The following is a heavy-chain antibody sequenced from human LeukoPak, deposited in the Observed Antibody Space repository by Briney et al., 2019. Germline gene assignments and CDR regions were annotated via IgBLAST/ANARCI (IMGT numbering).Heavy chain of an antibody. CDR1: GGTFSSYA. CDR3: ARFGYCSSTSCYGDAFDI. Sequence: ASVKVSCKASGGTFSSYAISWVRQAPGQGLEWMGWMNPNSGNTGYAQKFQGRVTITRNTSISTAYMELSSLRSEDTAVYYCARFGYCSSTSCYGDAFDIWGQGTMVTASS. J-gene: IGHJ3*02. CDR2: MNPNSGNT. D-gene: IGHD2-2*01. V-gene: IGHV1-8*03.